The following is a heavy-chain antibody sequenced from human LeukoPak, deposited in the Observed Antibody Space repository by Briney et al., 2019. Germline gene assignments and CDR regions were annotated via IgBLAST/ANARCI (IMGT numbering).Heavy chain of an antibody. Sequence: GGSLRLSCAASGFTFSSYSMNWVRQAPGKGLEWVSYISSSSSTIYYADSVKGRFTISRDNAKNSLYLQMNSLGAEDTAVYYCARTIMVYYYYMDVWGKGTTVTVSS. J-gene: IGHJ6*03. CDR3: ARTIMVYYYYMDV. V-gene: IGHV3-48*04. CDR1: GFTFSSYS. D-gene: IGHD4/OR15-4a*01. CDR2: ISSSSSTI.